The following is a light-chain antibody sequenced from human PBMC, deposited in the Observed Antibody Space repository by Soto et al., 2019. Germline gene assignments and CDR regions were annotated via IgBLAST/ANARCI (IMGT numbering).Light chain of an antibody. CDR2: GXX. V-gene: IGLV1-40*01. CDR3: QSYDSSLSGYV. CDR1: SXXFGAGYD. J-gene: IGLJ1*01. Sequence: QSVLTQPPSVSGAPGQRVTISCTGSSXXFGAGYDVHWYKQLPGTAPKLLXYGXXXXXSXVPDRFXGSKSGTSASLAITGLQAEDEADYYCQSYDSSLSGYVFGTGTKVTVL.